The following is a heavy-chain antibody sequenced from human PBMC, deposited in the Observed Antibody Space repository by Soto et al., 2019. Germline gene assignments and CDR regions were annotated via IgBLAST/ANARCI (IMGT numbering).Heavy chain of an antibody. V-gene: IGHV3-23*01. Sequence: GGSLRLSCVASGFTFSSYAMSWVRQVPGKGLEWVSTISDAAGSAYYVDSVKGRFTISRDKSKKTLYLQMNSLRAEDSAVYNCSRPYGGKIGDAPDLWGRGTMVTVSS. J-gene: IGHJ3*01. CDR1: GFTFSSYA. CDR2: ISDAAGSA. D-gene: IGHD4-17*01. CDR3: SRPYGGKIGDAPDL.